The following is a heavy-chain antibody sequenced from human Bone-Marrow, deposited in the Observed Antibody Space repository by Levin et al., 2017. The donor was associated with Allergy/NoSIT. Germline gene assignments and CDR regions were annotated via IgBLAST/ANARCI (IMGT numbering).Heavy chain of an antibody. CDR2: ISYSGST. CDR3: AGDSELVNEVFYYYYGLDV. CDR1: GGSISSSSDY. V-gene: IGHV4-39*07. J-gene: IGHJ6*02. D-gene: IGHD1-1*01. Sequence: NASETLSLTCTVSGGSISSSSDYWGWIRQPPGKGLEWIGSISYSGSTYYKSSLKSRIAISVDTSKNQFSLKLSSVSAAGTAVDYCAGDSELVNEVFYYYYGLDVWGQGTTVTVSS.